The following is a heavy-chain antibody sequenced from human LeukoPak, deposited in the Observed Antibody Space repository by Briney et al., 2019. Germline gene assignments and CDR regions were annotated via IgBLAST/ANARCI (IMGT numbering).Heavy chain of an antibody. J-gene: IGHJ6*03. CDR3: ARVYGSGSYYNGYYYYYMDV. CDR2: IHHTGNT. V-gene: IGHV4-38-2*02. D-gene: IGHD3-10*01. Sequence: SETLSLTCTVSGSSITTYTHWGWIRQSPGKGLEWIASIHHTGNTYYNPSLESRVTISIDTSKNQFSLRLSSVTAADTAVYYCARVYGSGSYYNGYYYYYMDVWGKGTTVTISS. CDR1: GSSITTYTH.